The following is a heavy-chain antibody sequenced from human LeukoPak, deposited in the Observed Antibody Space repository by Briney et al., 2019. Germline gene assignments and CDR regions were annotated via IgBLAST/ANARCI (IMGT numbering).Heavy chain of an antibody. CDR1: GYSISSGYY. D-gene: IGHD6-6*01. CDR3: ARARPREAFDI. J-gene: IGHJ3*02. Sequence: SETLSLTCTVSGYSISSGYYWGWIRPPPGKGLEWIGSIYHSGSTYYNPSLKSRVTISVDTSKNQFSLKLSSVTAADTAVYYCARARPREAFDIWGQGTMVTVSS. V-gene: IGHV4-38-2*02. CDR2: IYHSGST.